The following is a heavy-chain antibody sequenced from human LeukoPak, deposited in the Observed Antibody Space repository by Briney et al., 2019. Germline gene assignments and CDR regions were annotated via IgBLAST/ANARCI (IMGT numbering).Heavy chain of an antibody. Sequence: PAETLSLTCTVSGGSITDYYWSWIRHSSGKGLEWIGYMYYSGSAYYSPSLKTRVTISVDTSKNQFSLKLSSVTAADTAVYYCARHHGVGYIGDFDYWGQGTLVTVSS. CDR1: GGSITDYY. CDR3: ARHHGVGYIGDFDY. J-gene: IGHJ4*02. V-gene: IGHV4-59*08. D-gene: IGHD3-16*02. CDR2: MYYSGSA.